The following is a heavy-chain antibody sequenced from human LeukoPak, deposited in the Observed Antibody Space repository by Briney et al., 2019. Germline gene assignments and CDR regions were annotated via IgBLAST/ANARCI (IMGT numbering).Heavy chain of an antibody. CDR1: GNTFTTYY. J-gene: IGHJ4*02. D-gene: IGHD2-15*01. CDR2: INPSGDST. Sequence: ASVNVSCKTSGNTFTTYYMHWVRQAPGQGLEWLGIINPSGDSTTYAQKFQGRVTMTRDTSTSTVYMDLSSLRSEDTAVYYCARHDLGGRSPFDCWGQGTLVTVSS. V-gene: IGHV1-46*01. CDR3: ARHDLGGRSPFDC.